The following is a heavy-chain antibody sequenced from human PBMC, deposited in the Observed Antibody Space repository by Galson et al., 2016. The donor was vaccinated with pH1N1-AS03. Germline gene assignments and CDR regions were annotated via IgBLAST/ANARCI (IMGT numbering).Heavy chain of an antibody. D-gene: IGHD2-15*01. CDR3: ATLSRYSCSGGTCYSEGFDY. V-gene: IGHV4-59*01. J-gene: IGHJ4*02. Sequence: LSLTCIVSGGSITSYYWSWIRQPPGKGLEWIGYMYYSGITNYNPSLKSRVSVSVDTSKNQFSLKLSSVTAADTAVYYCATLSRYSCSGGTCYSEGFDYWGQGTLVTVSS. CDR1: GGSITSYY. CDR2: MYYSGIT.